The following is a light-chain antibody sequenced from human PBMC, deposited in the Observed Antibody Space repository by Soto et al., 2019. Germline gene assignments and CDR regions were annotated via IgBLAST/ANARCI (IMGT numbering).Light chain of an antibody. J-gene: IGKJ3*01. CDR1: QGIRNF. CDR3: QKYSSVPV. Sequence: DIQMTQSPTSLSASVGDRVTITCRASQGIRNFVAWYQQKPGKAPKLLISAASTLQSGVPSRFSGSGSGTDFTLTINSLQPEDVAPYSCQKYSSVPVFGPGTKVEIK. V-gene: IGKV1-27*01. CDR2: AAS.